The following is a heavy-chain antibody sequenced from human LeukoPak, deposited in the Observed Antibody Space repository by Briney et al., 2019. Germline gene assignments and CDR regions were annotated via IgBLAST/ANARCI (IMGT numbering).Heavy chain of an antibody. J-gene: IGHJ4*02. V-gene: IGHV4-59*01. Sequence: SETLSLTCTVSGGSISSYYWSWIRQPPGKGLEWIGYIYYSGSTNYNPSLKSRVTISVDTSKNQFSLKLSSVTAADTAVYYCASRAYNWNYGPFDYWGQGTLVTVSS. CDR2: IYYSGST. CDR1: GGSISSYY. CDR3: ASRAYNWNYGPFDY. D-gene: IGHD1-7*01.